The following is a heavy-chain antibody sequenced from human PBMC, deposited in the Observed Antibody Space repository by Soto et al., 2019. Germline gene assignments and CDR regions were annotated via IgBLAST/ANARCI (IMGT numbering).Heavy chain of an antibody. D-gene: IGHD6-19*01. CDR2: ISGSSGST. Sequence: PGGSLRLSCAASGFTFSSYAMSWVRQAPGKGLEWVSAISGSSGSTYYADSVKGRFTISRDNSKNTLYLKMNSLRAEDTAVYYCAKSYSSGWYGYFDYWGQGTLVTVSS. J-gene: IGHJ4*02. CDR3: AKSYSSGWYGYFDY. V-gene: IGHV3-23*01. CDR1: GFTFSSYA.